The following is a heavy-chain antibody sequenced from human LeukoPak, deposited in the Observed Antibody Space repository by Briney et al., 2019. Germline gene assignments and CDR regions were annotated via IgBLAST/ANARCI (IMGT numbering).Heavy chain of an antibody. CDR2: IYYTGST. J-gene: IGHJ4*02. V-gene: IGHV4-59*11. CDR3: ARHRASYFDL. CDR1: GGSLSSHY. Sequence: SETLSLTCSVSGGSLSSHYWSWIRQPPGKGLEWIGYIYYTGSTDYDPSLKSRVTISVDTSKNQVSLKMNSVTAADTAVYYCARHRASYFDLWGQGTLVTVSS.